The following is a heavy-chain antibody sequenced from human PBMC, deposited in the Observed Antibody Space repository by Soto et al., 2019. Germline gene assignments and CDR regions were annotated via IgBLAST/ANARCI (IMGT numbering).Heavy chain of an antibody. Sequence: QVQLQESGTGPVKPSETLSLTCAVSGASISSRTWWTWVRQSPGKGLEWIGEMYHNGGSNYNPSLKSRVAISTDTSKNQFSLTLTSVTAADTAMYYCTCCGHDYKIDNWGQGSLVTVSS. V-gene: IGHV4-4*02. D-gene: IGHD2-21*01. J-gene: IGHJ4*02. CDR2: MYHNGGS. CDR1: GASISSRTW. CDR3: TCCGHDYKIDN.